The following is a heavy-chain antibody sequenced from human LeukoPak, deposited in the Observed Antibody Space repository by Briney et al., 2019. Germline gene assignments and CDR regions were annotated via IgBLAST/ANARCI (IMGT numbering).Heavy chain of an antibody. CDR3: ARQDCSGGSCYSIPFDY. CDR1: GFTVSNNY. D-gene: IGHD2-15*01. J-gene: IGHJ4*02. Sequence: PGGSLRLSCIASGFTVSNNYMSWVRQAPGKGLEWVSVTYSGGGTHYADSVKGRFTISRDNSKNTVYLQMNSLRDEDTAVYYCARQDCSGGSCYSIPFDYWGQGTLVTASS. V-gene: IGHV3-66*04. CDR2: TYSGGGT.